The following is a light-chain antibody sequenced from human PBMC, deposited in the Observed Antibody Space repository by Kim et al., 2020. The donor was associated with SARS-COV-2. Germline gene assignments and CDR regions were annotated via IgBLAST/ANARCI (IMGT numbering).Light chain of an antibody. CDR3: QQYGSSPRT. Sequence: ETVLTQSPGTLSLSPGERATLFCRAGQTVSSNYLAWYQQRPGQAPRLLIYGASIRAAGIPDRFSGSGSGTDFTLTITRLEPEDFAMYYCQQYGSSPRTFGQGTKVDIK. J-gene: IGKJ1*01. V-gene: IGKV3-20*01. CDR2: GAS. CDR1: QTVSSNY.